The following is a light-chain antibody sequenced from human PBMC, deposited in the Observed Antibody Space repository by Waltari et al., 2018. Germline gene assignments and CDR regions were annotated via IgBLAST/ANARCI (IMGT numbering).Light chain of an antibody. CDR3: QQGSMWPLT. CDR2: DAS. V-gene: IGKV3-11*01. Sequence: EIVLTQSPATLSLSPGQRATLSCRASESIASHLAWFRQTPGQPPRLLIYDASTRATGIPARFSGSGFGTDFTLTISSLEPEDFAVYFCQQGSMWPLTFGGGTTVEIK. CDR1: ESIASH. J-gene: IGKJ4*01.